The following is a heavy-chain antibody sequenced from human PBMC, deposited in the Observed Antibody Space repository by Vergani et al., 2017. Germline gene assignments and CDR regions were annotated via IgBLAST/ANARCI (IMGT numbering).Heavy chain of an antibody. D-gene: IGHD1-26*01. Sequence: QVQLQESGPGLVKSSETLSLTCSVSFDSIRNLYCNWIRQPPGKGLEWIGSIHYSENTNYNPSLKTRVTISVYTSKNQFSLTLTSVTAADTAVYYCASDTQSGQRADGWGQGILVTVTS. CDR2: IHYSENT. J-gene: IGHJ4*02. V-gene: IGHV4-59*11. CDR1: FDSIRNLY. CDR3: ASDTQSGQRADG.